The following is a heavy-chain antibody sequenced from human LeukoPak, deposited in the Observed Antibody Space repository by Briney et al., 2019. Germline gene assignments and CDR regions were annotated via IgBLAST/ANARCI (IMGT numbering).Heavy chain of an antibody. Sequence: PGRSLRLSCAASGFTFDDYAMHWVREAPGKGLEWVSGISWNSGSIGYADSVKGRFTISRDNSKNTLYLQMNSLRAEDTAVYYCAKRTRCSGGSCYLREIAFDYWGQGTLVTVSS. CDR1: GFTFDDYA. CDR2: ISWNSGSI. D-gene: IGHD2-15*01. CDR3: AKRTRCSGGSCYLREIAFDY. V-gene: IGHV3-9*01. J-gene: IGHJ4*02.